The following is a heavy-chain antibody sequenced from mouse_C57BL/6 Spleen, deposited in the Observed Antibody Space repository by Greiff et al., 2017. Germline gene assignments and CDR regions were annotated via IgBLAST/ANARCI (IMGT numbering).Heavy chain of an antibody. Sequence: QVQLKQPGAELVKPGASVKMSCKASGYTFTSYWITWVKQRPGQGLEWIGDIYPGSGSTNYNEKFKSKAPLTVDTSSSTASMQLSSLTSAGSAVYYCASSYDYDGAWFAYWGQGTLVTVSA. CDR2: IYPGSGST. CDR1: GYTFTSYW. D-gene: IGHD2-4*01. V-gene: IGHV1-55*01. J-gene: IGHJ3*01. CDR3: ASSYDYDGAWFAY.